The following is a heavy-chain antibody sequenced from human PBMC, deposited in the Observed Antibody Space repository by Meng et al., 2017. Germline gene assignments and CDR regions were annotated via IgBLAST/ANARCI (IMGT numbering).Heavy chain of an antibody. CDR2: ISYDGSNK. J-gene: IGHJ4*02. CDR3: ARDPGWLVRGYFDY. CDR1: GFTFSSYA. Sequence: QVTLVGAGGGVVQPGRSLRLSCAASGFTFSSYAMHWVRQAPGKGLEWVAVISYDGSNKYYADSVKGRFTISRDNSKNTLYLQMNSLRAEDTAVYYCARDPGWLVRGYFDYWGQGTLVTVSS. D-gene: IGHD6-19*01. V-gene: IGHV3-30*04.